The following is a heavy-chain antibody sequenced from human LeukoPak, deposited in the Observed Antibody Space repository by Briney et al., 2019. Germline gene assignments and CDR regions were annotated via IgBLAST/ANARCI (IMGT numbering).Heavy chain of an antibody. V-gene: IGHV4-39*07. Sequence: SETLSLTCTVSGGSISSGGYYWSWIRQPPGKGLEWIGEINHSGSTNYNPSLKSRVTISVDTSKNQFSLKLSSVTAADTAVYYCARPLPSGYYYGMDVWGQGTTVTVSS. J-gene: IGHJ6*02. CDR2: INHSGST. CDR3: ARPLPSGYYYGMDV. CDR1: GGSISSGGYY.